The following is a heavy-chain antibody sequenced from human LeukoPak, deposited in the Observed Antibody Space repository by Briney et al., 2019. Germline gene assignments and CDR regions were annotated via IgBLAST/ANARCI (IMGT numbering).Heavy chain of an antibody. CDR3: ARVGSGGDFWSGYYSQEYYFDY. J-gene: IGHJ4*02. CDR1: GFAFNNYG. D-gene: IGHD3-3*01. CDR2: IYSGGST. Sequence: GGSLRLSCAASGFAFNNYGMSWVRQAPGKGLEWVSVIYSGGSTYYADSVKGRFTISRDNSKNTLYLQMNSLRAEDTAVYYCARVGSGGDFWSGYYSQEYYFDYWGQGTLVTVSS. V-gene: IGHV3-53*01.